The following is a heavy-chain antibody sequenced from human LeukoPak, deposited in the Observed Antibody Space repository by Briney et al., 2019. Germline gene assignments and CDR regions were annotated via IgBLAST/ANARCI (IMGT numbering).Heavy chain of an antibody. CDR3: AREGVLRYFDWPPGGAFDI. CDR1: GYTFTSYG. CDR2: ISAYNGNT. D-gene: IGHD3-9*01. Sequence: ASVKVSCKASGYTFTSYGISWVRQAPGQGLEWMGLISAYNGNTNYAQKLQGRVTMTTDTSTSTAYMELRSLRSDDTAVYYCAREGVLRYFDWPPGGAFDIWGQGTMVTVSS. J-gene: IGHJ3*02. V-gene: IGHV1-18*01.